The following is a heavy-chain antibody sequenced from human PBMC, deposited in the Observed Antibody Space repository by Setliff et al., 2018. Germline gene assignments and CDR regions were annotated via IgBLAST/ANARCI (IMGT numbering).Heavy chain of an antibody. J-gene: IGHJ4*02. CDR1: GYSISSGYI. CDR3: ARDLGHGGDSDY. CDR2: IGHTGSA. V-gene: IGHV4-38-2*02. Sequence: SETLSLTCTVSGYSISSGYIWGWIRQPPGKGLEWVGNIGHTGSANYNPSLKSRLTISRDTSKNQVSLKLNSVTATDTAVYYCARDLGHGGDSDYWGQGILVTVSS. D-gene: IGHD2-21*02.